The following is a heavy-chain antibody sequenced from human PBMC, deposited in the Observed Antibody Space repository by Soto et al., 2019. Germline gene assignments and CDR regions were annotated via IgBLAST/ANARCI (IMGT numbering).Heavy chain of an antibody. V-gene: IGHV3-21*01. J-gene: IGHJ6*02. D-gene: IGHD2-15*01. CDR3: AREEVVVAATLYYGMDV. Sequence: LRLSCAASGFTFSSYSMNWVRQAPGKGLEWVSSISSSSSYIYYADSVKGRFTISRDNAKNSLYLQMNSLRAEDTAVYYCAREEVVVAATLYYGMDVWGQGTTVTVSS. CDR1: GFTFSSYS. CDR2: ISSSSSYI.